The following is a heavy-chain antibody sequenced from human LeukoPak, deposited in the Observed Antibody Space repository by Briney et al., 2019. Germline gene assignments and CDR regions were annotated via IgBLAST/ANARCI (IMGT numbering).Heavy chain of an antibody. CDR2: IYSGGST. CDR3: ARSYDSSGYYPYYFDY. CDR1: GFTVSNNY. D-gene: IGHD3-22*01. Sequence: PGGSLRLSCAASGFTVSNNYMTWVRQAPGKGLEWVSVIYSGGSTYYADSVKGRFTTSRDNSKNTLYLQMNSLRAEDTAVYYCARSYDSSGYYPYYFDYWGQGTLVTVSS. V-gene: IGHV3-53*01. J-gene: IGHJ4*02.